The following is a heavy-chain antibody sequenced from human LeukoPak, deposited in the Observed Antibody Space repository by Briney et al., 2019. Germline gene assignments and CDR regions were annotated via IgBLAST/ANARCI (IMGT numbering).Heavy chain of an antibody. V-gene: IGHV1-46*01. CDR3: ARDLKDTAMVIYYYYGMDV. J-gene: IGHJ6*02. CDR1: GYTFTSYY. D-gene: IGHD5-18*01. Sequence: ALVKVSCKASGYTFTSYYMHWVRQAPGQGLEWMGIINPSGGSTSYAQKFQGRVTMTRDTSTSTVYMELSSLRSEDTAVYYCARDLKDTAMVIYYYYGMDVWGQGTTVTVSS. CDR2: INPSGGST.